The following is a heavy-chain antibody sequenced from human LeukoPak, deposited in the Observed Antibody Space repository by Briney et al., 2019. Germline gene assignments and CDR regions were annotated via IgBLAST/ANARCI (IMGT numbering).Heavy chain of an antibody. CDR2: ISSSGSTI. J-gene: IGHJ4*02. V-gene: IGHV3-11*04. CDR3: ARDIARGYSSGWYDY. CDR1: GFTFSDYY. D-gene: IGHD6-19*01. Sequence: PGGSLRLSCAASGFTFSDYYMSWIRQAPGKGLEWVSYISSSGSTIYYADSVKGRFTISRDNAKNSLYLQMNSLRAEDTAVYYCARDIARGYSSGWYDYWGQGTLVTVSS.